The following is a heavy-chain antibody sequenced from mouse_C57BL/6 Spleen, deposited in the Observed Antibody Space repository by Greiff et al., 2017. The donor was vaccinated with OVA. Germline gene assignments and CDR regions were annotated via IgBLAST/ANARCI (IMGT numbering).Heavy chain of an antibody. V-gene: IGHV1-55*01. Sequence: QVQLQQPGAELVKPGASVKMSCKASGYTFTSYGITWVKQRPGQGLEWIGEIYPGSGSTNYNEKLKWKATRPLDTSCNTAYMQLSSLISEDSAVYSCVSGADNGYDERSWFAYWGEGTLVTVST. J-gene: IGHJ3*01. D-gene: IGHD2-2*01. CDR2: IYPGSGST. CDR3: VSGADNGYDERSWFAY. CDR1: GYTFTSYG.